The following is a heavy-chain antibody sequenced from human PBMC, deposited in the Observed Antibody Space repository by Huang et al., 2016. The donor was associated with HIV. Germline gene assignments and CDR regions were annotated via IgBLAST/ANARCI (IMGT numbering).Heavy chain of an antibody. Sequence: QVHLVESGGGVVQPGRSLRLSCAASGFNFGIYGMHWVRQGPGKGLEWLAVIAYDGSNKYYADSVKGRFTISRDNSQNTLYLQLNSLRAEDTALYYCAKDTRTTAPYYFYGMDVWGQGTTVTVSS. CDR2: IAYDGSNK. J-gene: IGHJ6*02. V-gene: IGHV3-30*18. CDR1: GFNFGIYG. D-gene: IGHD1-1*01. CDR3: AKDTRTTAPYYFYGMDV.